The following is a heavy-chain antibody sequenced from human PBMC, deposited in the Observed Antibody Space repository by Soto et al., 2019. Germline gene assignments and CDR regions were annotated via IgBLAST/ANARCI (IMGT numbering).Heavy chain of an antibody. CDR3: PRDILSGGAYPDS. CDR2: ISSGSSYI. J-gene: IGHJ5*01. V-gene: IGHV3-21*01. CDR1: GFTFSTYT. D-gene: IGHD3-10*01. Sequence: GGSLRLSCAASGFTFSTYTMNWVRQAPGKGLEWISSISSGSSYIYYAGSVKGRFTISRDNAKNSLFLQMNSLRADDTAVYYCPRDILSGGAYPDSWGQGTKVTVSS.